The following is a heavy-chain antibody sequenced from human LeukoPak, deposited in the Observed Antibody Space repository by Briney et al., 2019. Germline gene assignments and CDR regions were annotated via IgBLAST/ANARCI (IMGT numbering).Heavy chain of an antibody. V-gene: IGHV3-33*01. CDR3: ARGSGGYQYRMDV. CDR2: VGYDESIK. Sequence: GGSLRLSCAASGFSFSSFGMPWVRQAPGGGLEWVTVVGYDESIKYYADSVRDRFTISRDNSKNTVHLQMNSLRAEDTAVYYCARGSGGYQYRMDVWGQGATVIVSS. D-gene: IGHD2-15*01. J-gene: IGHJ6*02. CDR1: GFSFSSFG.